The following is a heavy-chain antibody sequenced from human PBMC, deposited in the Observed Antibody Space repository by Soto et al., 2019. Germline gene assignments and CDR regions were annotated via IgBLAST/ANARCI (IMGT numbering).Heavy chain of an antibody. CDR2: ISGSGGST. D-gene: IGHD3-10*01. V-gene: IGHV3-23*01. CDR1: GFTFSSYA. Sequence: GGSLRLSCAASGFTFSSYAMSWVRQVPGKGLEWVSAISGSGGSTYYADSVKGRFTISRDNSKNTLYLQMNSLRAEDTAVYYCAKRGLWFGESLLDWGQGTLVTVSS. J-gene: IGHJ4*02. CDR3: AKRGLWFGESLLD.